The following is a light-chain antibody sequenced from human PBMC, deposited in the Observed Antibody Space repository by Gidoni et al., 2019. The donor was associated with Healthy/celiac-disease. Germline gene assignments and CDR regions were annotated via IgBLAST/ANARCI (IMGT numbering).Light chain of an antibody. V-gene: IGLV2-23*01. CDR3: CSYAGSSTYVV. J-gene: IGLJ2*01. Sequence: QSALTQPASVSGSPGQSITSSCTGTSSDVGRYNLVSWYQQHPGKAPKLMIYEASKRPSGVSNRFSGSKSGNTASLTISGLQAEDEADYYCCSYAGSSTYVVFGGGTKLTVL. CDR2: EAS. CDR1: SSDVGRYNL.